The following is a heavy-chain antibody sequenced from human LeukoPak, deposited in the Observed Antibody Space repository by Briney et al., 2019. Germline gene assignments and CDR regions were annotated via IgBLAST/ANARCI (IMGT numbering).Heavy chain of an antibody. D-gene: IGHD3-16*02. Sequence: PSQTLSLTCTVSGGSISSGGYYWSWIRQHPGKGLEWIGYIYYSGSTYYNPSLKSRVTISVDTSKNQFSLKLSSVTAADTAVCYCARGPGELSVDYWGQGTLVTVSS. CDR1: GGSISSGGYY. CDR3: ARGPGELSVDY. V-gene: IGHV4-31*03. J-gene: IGHJ4*02. CDR2: IYYSGST.